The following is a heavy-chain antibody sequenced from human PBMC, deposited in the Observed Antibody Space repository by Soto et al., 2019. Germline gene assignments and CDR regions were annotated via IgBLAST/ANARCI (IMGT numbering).Heavy chain of an antibody. CDR2: ISGSGGST. CDR3: AKALFNDLDFEY. J-gene: IGHJ4*02. Sequence: EVQLLESGGGLVQPGGSLRLSCAASGFTFSSYVMSWVRQAPGKGLEWVSGISGSGGSTYYADSVKGRFTISRDNSKNTLYLQMNSLRAEDTAVYYCAKALFNDLDFEYWGQGTLVTVSS. CDR1: GFTFSSYV. D-gene: IGHD1-1*01. V-gene: IGHV3-23*01.